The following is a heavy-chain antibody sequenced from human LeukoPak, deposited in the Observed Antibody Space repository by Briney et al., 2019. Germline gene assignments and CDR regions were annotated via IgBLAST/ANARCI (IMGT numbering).Heavy chain of an antibody. CDR1: GFTFSNYW. J-gene: IGHJ4*02. V-gene: IGHV3-7*01. CDR2: IKEDGSEK. CDR3: ARHFPSYGKADLDY. Sequence: TGGSLRLSCAASGFTFSNYWMTWVRQAPGKGLEWVANIKEDGSEKYYVDSVKDRFTISRDNVKNSLYLQMNSLRVEDTAVHYCARHFPSYGKADLDYWGQGALVTVSS. D-gene: IGHD3-3*02.